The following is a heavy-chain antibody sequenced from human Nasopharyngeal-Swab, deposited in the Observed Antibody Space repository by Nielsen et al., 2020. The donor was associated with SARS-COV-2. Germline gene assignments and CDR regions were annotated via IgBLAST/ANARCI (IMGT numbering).Heavy chain of an antibody. CDR2: ISSDGGA. Sequence: GGSLRLSCAASEFSISGYWMHWVRQAPGKGLVWVSRISSDGGANYADSATGRFTISRDNAKNTVYLQMNSLRDEDTAVYYCLRGMAGYGWFDPWGQGILVTVSS. CDR1: EFSISGYW. CDR3: LRGMAGYGWFDP. V-gene: IGHV3-74*01. D-gene: IGHD2-2*03. J-gene: IGHJ5*02.